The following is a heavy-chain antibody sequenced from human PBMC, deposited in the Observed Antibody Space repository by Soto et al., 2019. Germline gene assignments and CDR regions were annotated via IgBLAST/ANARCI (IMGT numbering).Heavy chain of an antibody. V-gene: IGHV3-23*01. CDR2: ISGTGVTP. CDR3: AKLPLFCNFAPCSPH. Sequence: RDSNTASGFNVIDYGRSWVRQAPRTGLKWVSGISGTGVTPYYADSVRGRFTISRDNSRSTLYLQMTSLSADDTAVYYCAKLPLFCNFAPCSPHWGRGALVTV. J-gene: IGHJ4*02. CDR1: GFNVIDYG. D-gene: IGHD3-9*01.